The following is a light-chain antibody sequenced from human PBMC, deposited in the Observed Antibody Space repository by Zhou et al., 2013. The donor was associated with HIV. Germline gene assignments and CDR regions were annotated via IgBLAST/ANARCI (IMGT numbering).Light chain of an antibody. J-gene: IGKJ5*01. Sequence: DAVMTQSPLSLPVTLGQPASISCRSSQSLVHSDGNTYLNWFHQRPGQSPRRLIYKVSNRDSGVPDRFSGSGSGTDFTLKISRVEAEDIGVYYCMQGLQTPRTFGQGTRLEIK. V-gene: IGKV2-30*02. CDR1: QSLVHSDGNTY. CDR2: KVS. CDR3: MQGLQTPRT.